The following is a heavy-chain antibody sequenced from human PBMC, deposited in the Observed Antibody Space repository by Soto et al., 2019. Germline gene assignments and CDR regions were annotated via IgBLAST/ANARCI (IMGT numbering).Heavy chain of an antibody. Sequence: SETLSLTCTISGGSISSYYWSWIRQPPGKGLEWIRYIYYSGSTNYNPFLKSRVTISVDTSKNQFSLKLSSVTAADTAVYYCARLCGVNDHYYYGMEVWGQGTTVTVSS. CDR3: ARLCGVNDHYYYGMEV. CDR1: GGSISSYY. V-gene: IGHV4-59*08. D-gene: IGHD1-1*01. J-gene: IGHJ6*02. CDR2: IYYSGST.